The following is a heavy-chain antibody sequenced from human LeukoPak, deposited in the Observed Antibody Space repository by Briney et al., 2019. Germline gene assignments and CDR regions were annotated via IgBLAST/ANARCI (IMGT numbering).Heavy chain of an antibody. CDR1: RLTFSRYW. J-gene: IGHJ4*02. Sequence: GGSRRLSCAASRLTFSRYWMTWVRQAPGKGLEWVGNINPDGTEKYYVDSVKGRFTISRDNAKYSLYLQMNSLRAEDTAVYYCASGYSGYLYFDYWGQGTLVTVSS. CDR2: INPDGTEK. D-gene: IGHD5-12*01. V-gene: IGHV3-7*01. CDR3: ASGYSGYLYFDY.